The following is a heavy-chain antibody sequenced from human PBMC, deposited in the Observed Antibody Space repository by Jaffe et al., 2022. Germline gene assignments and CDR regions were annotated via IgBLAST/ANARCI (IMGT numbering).Heavy chain of an antibody. V-gene: IGHV1-69*01. D-gene: IGHD3-16*01. CDR3: AGGGRGYDYIWGSPQYYYYYMDV. J-gene: IGHJ6*03. CDR1: GGTFSSYA. Sequence: QVQLVQSGAEVKKPGSSVKVSCKASGGTFSSYAISWVRQAPGQGLEWMGGIIPIFGTANYAQKFQGRVTITADESTSTAYMELSSLRSEDTAVYYCAGGGRGYDYIWGSPQYYYYYMDVWGKGTTVTVSS. CDR2: IIPIFGTA.